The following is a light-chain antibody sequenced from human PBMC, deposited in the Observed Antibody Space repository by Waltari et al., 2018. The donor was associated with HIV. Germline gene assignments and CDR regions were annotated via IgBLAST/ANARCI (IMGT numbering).Light chain of an antibody. Sequence: QSVLTQPPSASGTPGQRVTISCSGSSSNIGSYTVNRYQQLPGTAPKFLIYSNDQRPAGVHVRLSCAKAGTSASLSMSGLQSEDEADYYCAAWDDSLNGRVFGGGTKLTVL. V-gene: IGLV1-44*01. CDR2: SND. CDR1: SSNIGSYT. J-gene: IGLJ3*02. CDR3: AAWDDSLNGRV.